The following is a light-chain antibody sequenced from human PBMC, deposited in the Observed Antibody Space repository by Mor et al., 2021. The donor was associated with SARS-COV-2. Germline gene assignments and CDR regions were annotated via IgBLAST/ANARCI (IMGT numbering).Light chain of an antibody. CDR2: ENN. V-gene: IGLV6-57*01. CDR3: QSYYGTNRV. J-gene: IGLJ2*01. Sequence: QPRPGSSPTHLIYENNRRPSGVPDRFSGSIDSPSNSASLSISGLLTEDEADYYCQSYYGTNRVFGGGTKLTVL.